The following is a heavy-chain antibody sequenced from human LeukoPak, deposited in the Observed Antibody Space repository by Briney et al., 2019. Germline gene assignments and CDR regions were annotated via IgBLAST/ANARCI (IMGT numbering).Heavy chain of an antibody. D-gene: IGHD3-22*01. CDR3: AKDTYYYDSSGYENAFDI. CDR2: ISWSSNDK. CDR1: GFTFDDYA. Sequence: GGSLRLSCAASGFTFDDYAMHWVRQPQGQGMEWVSGISWSSNDKGYADSVKGRFTISRDNAKNSLYLQMNSLRAEDTAVYYCAKDTYYYDSSGYENAFDIWGQGTMVTVSS. J-gene: IGHJ3*02. V-gene: IGHV3-9*01.